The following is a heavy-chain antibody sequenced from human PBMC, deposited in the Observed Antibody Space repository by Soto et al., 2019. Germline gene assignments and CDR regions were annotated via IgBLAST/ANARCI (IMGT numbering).Heavy chain of an antibody. J-gene: IGHJ4*02. CDR1: GYSISAYY. CDR2: IDPKNGGT. CDR3: GRDHHGIFPY. V-gene: IGHV1-2*02. D-gene: IGHD1-26*01. Sequence: VKVSCKAAGYSISAYYIHWVRQAPGQGLEWMGWIDPKNGGTVSAQKFQGRLTMTRDTSISTVYMDLSGLTSDDTALYYCGRDHHGIFPYRGQRTLVIVSS.